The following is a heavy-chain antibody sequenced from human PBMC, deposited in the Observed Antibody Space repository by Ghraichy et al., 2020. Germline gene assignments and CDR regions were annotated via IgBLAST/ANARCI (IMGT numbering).Heavy chain of an antibody. J-gene: IGHJ3*02. D-gene: IGHD3-16*01. Sequence: SVKVSCKASGGTFSSYAISWVRQAPGQGLEWMGGIIPIFGTANYAQKFQGRVTITADKSTSTAYMELSSLRSEDTAVYYCAREGLGEGIGPDDAFDIWGQGTMVTVSS. V-gene: IGHV1-69*06. CDR2: IIPIFGTA. CDR1: GGTFSSYA. CDR3: AREGLGEGIGPDDAFDI.